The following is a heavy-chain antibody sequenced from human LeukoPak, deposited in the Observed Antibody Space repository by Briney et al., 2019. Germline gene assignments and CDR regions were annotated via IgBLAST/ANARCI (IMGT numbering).Heavy chain of an antibody. CDR1: GFAFSTYW. CDR3: ARGLLTETRYCPFDP. Sequence: PGGSLRLSCAASGFAFSTYWMHWVRQVPGKGLVWVSHIHSAGSVTSCADSVKGRFTISRDNAKNTLYLQMDSLRAEDTALYYCARGLLTETRYCPFDPWGQGTLVTVSS. CDR2: IHSAGSVT. J-gene: IGHJ5*02. V-gene: IGHV3-74*01. D-gene: IGHD1/OR15-1a*01.